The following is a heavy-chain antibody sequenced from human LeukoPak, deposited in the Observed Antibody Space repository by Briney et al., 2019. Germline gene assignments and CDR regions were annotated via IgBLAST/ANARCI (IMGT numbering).Heavy chain of an antibody. CDR1: GFTLSSYG. Sequence: GGSLRLSCAASGFTLSSYGMHWVRQVTGKGLEWVSSIGNDGDTYYSASVKGRFTISRENAENSLYLQMDSLTAGDTAVYYRAREPPVARGAFYGMDVWGQGTTVTVSS. CDR2: IGNDGDT. J-gene: IGHJ6*02. V-gene: IGHV3-13*01. CDR3: AREPPVARGAFYGMDV. D-gene: IGHD3-10*01.